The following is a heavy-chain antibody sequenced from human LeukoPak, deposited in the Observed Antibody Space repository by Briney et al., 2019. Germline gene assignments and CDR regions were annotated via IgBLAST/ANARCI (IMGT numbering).Heavy chain of an antibody. D-gene: IGHD3-10*01. CDR1: GFTLSSHD. Sequence: GGSLRLSCAASGFTLSSHDMSWVRQAPGKGLEWVSGISSSGSSTYYADSVKGRFTISRDNSKNTLYLQMNSLRAEDTAVYYCAKDSVLVWFGILTDWGQGTRVTVSS. J-gene: IGHJ4*02. CDR2: ISSSGSST. V-gene: IGHV3-23*01. CDR3: AKDSVLVWFGILTD.